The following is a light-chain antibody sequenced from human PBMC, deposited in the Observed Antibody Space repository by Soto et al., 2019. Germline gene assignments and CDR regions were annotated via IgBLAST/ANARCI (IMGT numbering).Light chain of an antibody. J-gene: IGKJ5*01. CDR1: QDISNY. CDR3: QQYDNLPIT. V-gene: IGKV1-33*01. Sequence: DIQMTQSPSSLSASVGDRVTITCQASQDISNYFNWYQQKPGTAPKLLIYDASNLETCVPSRFSGSGSGPDFTFTISSLQPQDIATYYCQQYDNLPITFGQGTRLEIK. CDR2: DAS.